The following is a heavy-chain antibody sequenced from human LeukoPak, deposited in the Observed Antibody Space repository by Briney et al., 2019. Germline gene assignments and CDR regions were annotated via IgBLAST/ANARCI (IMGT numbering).Heavy chain of an antibody. CDR3: ARGRRGVIDY. D-gene: IGHD1-26*01. Sequence: PSETLSLTCAVYGGSFSGYYWSWNRQPPGKGLEWIGEINHSGSTNYNPSLKSRVTISVDTSKNQFSLKLSSVTAADTAVYYCARGRRGVIDYWGQGTLVTVSS. CDR1: GGSFSGYY. CDR2: INHSGST. V-gene: IGHV4-34*01. J-gene: IGHJ4*02.